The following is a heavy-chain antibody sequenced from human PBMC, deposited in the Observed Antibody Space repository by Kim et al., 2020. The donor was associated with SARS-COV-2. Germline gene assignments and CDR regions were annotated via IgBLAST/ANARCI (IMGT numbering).Heavy chain of an antibody. D-gene: IGHD2-15*01. CDR3: ARVVAGTNCYSH. J-gene: IGHJ4*02. V-gene: IGHV3-74*03. Sequence: GGSLRLSCAVSGFSFSSYWMHWVLQTPGRGLVWVSRTNPDGSDTAYADSVRGRFTISRDNAKNTLFLQMNSLRPDDTAVYYCARVVAGTNCYSHWGQGTLVTVSS. CDR1: GFSFSSYW. CDR2: TNPDGSDT.